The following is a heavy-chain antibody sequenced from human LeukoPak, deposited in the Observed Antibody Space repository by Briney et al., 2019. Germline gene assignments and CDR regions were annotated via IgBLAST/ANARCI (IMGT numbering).Heavy chain of an antibody. Sequence: PGGSLRLSCAASGFTFSSYGMHWVRQAPGKGLEWVAVISYDGSNKYYADSVKGRFTISRDNSKNTLYLQMNSLRAEDTAVYYCAKDHEESDAFDIWGQGTMVTVSS. V-gene: IGHV3-30*18. CDR1: GFTFSSYG. J-gene: IGHJ3*02. CDR2: ISYDGSNK. CDR3: AKDHEESDAFDI.